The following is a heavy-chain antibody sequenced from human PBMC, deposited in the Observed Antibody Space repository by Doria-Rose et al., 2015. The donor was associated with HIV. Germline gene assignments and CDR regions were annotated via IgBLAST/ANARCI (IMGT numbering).Heavy chain of an antibody. D-gene: IGHD6-13*01. J-gene: IGHJ4*02. V-gene: IGHV2-26*01. CDR1: GVSLSSPGMG. Sequence: QVQLVQSGPVLVKPTETLTLTCTVSGVSLSSPGMGVSWIRQPPGKAPEWLANIFSDDERSYKTSLKSRLTTSRGTSKSQVVLTMTDMDPVDTATYYCARIKSSRWYHKYYFDFWGQGTLVIVSA. CDR3: ARIKSSRWYHKYYFDF. CDR2: IFSDDER.